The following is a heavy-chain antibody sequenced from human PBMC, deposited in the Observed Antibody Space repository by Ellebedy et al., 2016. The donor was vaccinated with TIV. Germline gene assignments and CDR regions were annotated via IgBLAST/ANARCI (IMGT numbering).Heavy chain of an antibody. CDR1: GFTFSSSW. D-gene: IGHD6-19*01. CDR2: IKQDGSEK. CDR3: ATPPGIAVY. Sequence: PGGSLRLSCAASGFTFSSSWMSWVRQAPGKGLEWVANIKQDGSEKYYVDSVKGRFTISRDNAKNSLYLQMNSLRADDTALYYCATPPGIAVYWGQGTLVTVSS. J-gene: IGHJ4*02. V-gene: IGHV3-7*01.